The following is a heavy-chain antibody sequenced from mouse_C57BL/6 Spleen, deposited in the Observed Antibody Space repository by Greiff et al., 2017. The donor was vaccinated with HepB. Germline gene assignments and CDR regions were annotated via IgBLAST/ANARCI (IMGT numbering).Heavy chain of an antibody. CDR3: ARRGYYAMDY. CDR2: ISSGSSTI. V-gene: IGHV5-17*01. J-gene: IGHJ4*01. CDR1: GFTFSDYG. Sequence: EVQLQESGGGLVKPGGSLKLSCAASGFTFSDYGMHWVRQAPEKGLEWVAYISSGSSTIYYADTVKGRFTISRDNAKNTLFLQMTSLRSEETAMYYCARRGYYAMDYWGQGTSVTVSS.